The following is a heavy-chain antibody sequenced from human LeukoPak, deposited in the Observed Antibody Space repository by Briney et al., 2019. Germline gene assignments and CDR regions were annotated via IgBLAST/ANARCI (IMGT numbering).Heavy chain of an antibody. D-gene: IGHD5-24*01. CDR2: MYYSGSI. V-gene: IGHV4-59*01. CDR1: GGSISSYY. Sequence: SETLSLACTVSGGSISSYYWSWIRQPPGKGLEWIAYMYYSGSINYNPSLKSRVTISVDTSKNQFSLKLSSVTAADTAVYYCARDDGYNFWYFDYWGQGTLVTVSS. J-gene: IGHJ4*02. CDR3: ARDDGYNFWYFDY.